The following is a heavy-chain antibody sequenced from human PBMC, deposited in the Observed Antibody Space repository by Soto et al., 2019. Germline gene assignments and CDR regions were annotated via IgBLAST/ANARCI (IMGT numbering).Heavy chain of an antibody. CDR3: AKNPVDIVATISFDY. Sequence: PGGSLKLSCAASGFTFSSYAMSWVRQAPGKELEWVSAISGSGGSTYYADSVKGRFTISRDNSKNTLYLQMNSLRAEDTAVYYCAKNPVDIVATISFDYWGQGTLVTVSS. J-gene: IGHJ4*02. CDR2: ISGSGGST. CDR1: GFTFSSYA. V-gene: IGHV3-23*01. D-gene: IGHD5-12*01.